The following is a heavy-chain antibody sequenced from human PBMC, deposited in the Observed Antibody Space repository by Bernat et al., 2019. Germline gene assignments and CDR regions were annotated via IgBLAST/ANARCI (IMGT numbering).Heavy chain of an antibody. CDR1: GFTFSSYS. V-gene: IGHV3-30-3*01. CDR3: ARDRGQWAPPYDAFDI. CDR2: IPYDGSDK. Sequence: QVQLVESGGGVVQPGRSLRLSCAASGFTFSSYSMHWVRQAPGKGLGWVAVIPYDGSDKYYADSVKGRFTIYRDNSKITLYLQMHSVRDEDTAEYNCARDRGQWAPPYDAFDIWGQGTMVTVSS. D-gene: IGHD3-10*01. J-gene: IGHJ3*02.